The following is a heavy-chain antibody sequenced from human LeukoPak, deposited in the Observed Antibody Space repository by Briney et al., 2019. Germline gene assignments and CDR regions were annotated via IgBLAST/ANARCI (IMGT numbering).Heavy chain of an antibody. CDR1: GGTFSSYA. CDR3: AREISPPYDPYYYYYGMDV. Sequence: SVKASCKASGGTFSSYAISWVRQAPGQGLEWMGGIIPIFGTANYAQKFQGRVTITADESTSTAYMELSSLRSEDTAVYYCAREISPPYDPYYYYYGMDVWGKGTTVTVSS. D-gene: IGHD5-12*01. CDR2: IIPIFGTA. V-gene: IGHV1-69*13. J-gene: IGHJ6*04.